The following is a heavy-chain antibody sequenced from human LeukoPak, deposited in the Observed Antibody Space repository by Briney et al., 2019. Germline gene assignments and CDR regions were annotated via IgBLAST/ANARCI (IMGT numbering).Heavy chain of an antibody. J-gene: IGHJ4*02. D-gene: IGHD5-18*01. CDR1: GGSISSSSYY. Sequence: PSETLSLTCTVSGGSISSSSYYWGWIRQPPGKGLEWIGSIYYSGSTYYNPSLKSRVTISVDTSKNQFSLKLSSVTAADTAVYYCARVFGSYGYPSFDYWGQGTLVTVSS. V-gene: IGHV4-39*07. CDR2: IYYSGST. CDR3: ARVFGSYGYPSFDY.